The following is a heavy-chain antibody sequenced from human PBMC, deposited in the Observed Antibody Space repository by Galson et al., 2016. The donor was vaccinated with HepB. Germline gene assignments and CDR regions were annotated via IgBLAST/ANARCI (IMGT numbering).Heavy chain of an antibody. V-gene: IGHV3-48*01. Sequence: SLRLSCAASGFSFSTYNMNWVRQAPGKGLEWVSYISRSSGTIHYADSVKGRFTISRDNAKNSLYLQMDSLRAEDTAVYYCARVGTWNWVFDCWGQGTLVTVSS. CDR3: ARVGTWNWVFDC. CDR1: GFSFSTYN. D-gene: IGHD1-7*01. CDR2: ISRSSGTI. J-gene: IGHJ4*01.